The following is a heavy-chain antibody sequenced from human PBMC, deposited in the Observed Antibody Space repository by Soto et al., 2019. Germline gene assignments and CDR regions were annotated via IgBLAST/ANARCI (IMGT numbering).Heavy chain of an antibody. CDR3: AQSRWRGYKAWFDP. CDR2: IYWDDDK. J-gene: IGHJ5*02. D-gene: IGHD3-3*01. Sequence: QITLKESGPTRVKPTQTLTLTCSFSGFSLTTSGVGVGWIRQPPGKALEWLALIYWDDDKRYSPSLKTRLTTXKXTXTNQVVLTTTNMDPVDTATYYCAQSRWRGYKAWFDPWGQGTLVTVSS. CDR1: GFSLTTSGVG. V-gene: IGHV2-5*02.